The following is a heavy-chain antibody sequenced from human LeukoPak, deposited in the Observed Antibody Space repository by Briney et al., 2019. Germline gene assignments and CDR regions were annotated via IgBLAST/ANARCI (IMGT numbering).Heavy chain of an antibody. CDR3: AKSGRGSGSYYNAYYFDY. CDR1: GFTFSSYA. V-gene: IGHV3-23*01. Sequence: GGSLRLSCAASGFTFSSYAMSWVRQAPGKGLEWVSAIRGSGGSTYYADSVKGRFTISRDNSKNTLYLQMNSLRAEDTAVYYCAKSGRGSGSYYNAYYFDYWGQGTLVTVSS. J-gene: IGHJ4*02. CDR2: IRGSGGST. D-gene: IGHD3-10*01.